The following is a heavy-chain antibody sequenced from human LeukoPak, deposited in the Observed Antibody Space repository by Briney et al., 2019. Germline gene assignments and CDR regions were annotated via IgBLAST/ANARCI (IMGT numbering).Heavy chain of an antibody. CDR2: ISWNSGSI. D-gene: IGHD6-13*01. V-gene: IGHV3-9*01. Sequence: PGRSLRLSCAASGFTFDDYAMHWVRQAPGKGLEWVSGISWNSGSIGYADSVKGRFTISRDNAKNSLYLQMNSLRAGDTALYYCAKDMGVVSSLDYWGQGTLVTVSS. CDR1: GFTFDDYA. J-gene: IGHJ4*02. CDR3: AKDMGVVSSLDY.